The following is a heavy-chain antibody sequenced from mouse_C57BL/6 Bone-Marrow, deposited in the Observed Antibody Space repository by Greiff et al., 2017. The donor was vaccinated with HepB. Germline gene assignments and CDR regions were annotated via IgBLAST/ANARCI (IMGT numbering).Heavy chain of an antibody. V-gene: IGHV1-63*01. CDR1: GYTFTNYW. J-gene: IGHJ2*01. Sequence: VQLQESGAELVRPGTSVKMSCKASGYTFTNYWIGWAKQRPGHGLEWIGDIYPGGGYTNYNEKFKGKATLTADKSSSTAYMQFSSLTSEDSAIYYCAREAGYYFDYWGQGTTLTVSS. CDR3: AREAGYYFDY. CDR2: IYPGGGYT.